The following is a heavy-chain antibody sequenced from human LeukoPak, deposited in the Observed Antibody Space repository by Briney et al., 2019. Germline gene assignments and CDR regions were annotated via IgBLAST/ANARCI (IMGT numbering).Heavy chain of an antibody. D-gene: IGHD3-16*01. CDR3: ARQVPYDYAPDY. CDR1: GFPFGTYG. J-gene: IGHJ4*02. Sequence: PGRSLRLSCAASGFPFGTYGMYWVRQAPGKGLEWVANIKQDGSEKYFVDSVKGRFTISRDNAKNSLYLQMSSLRDGDTAVYYCARQVPYDYAPDYWGQGTLVTVSS. CDR2: IKQDGSEK. V-gene: IGHV3-7*05.